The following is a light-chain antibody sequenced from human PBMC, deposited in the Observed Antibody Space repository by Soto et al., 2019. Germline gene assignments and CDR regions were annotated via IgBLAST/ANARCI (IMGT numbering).Light chain of an antibody. CDR3: SSYASTTRV. Sequence: QSALTQPASVSGSPGQSITISCTGTSSDVGAYNYVSWYQQHPGKAPKLMIYDVSNRPSGVSIRFSGSKSGNTASLTISGLQAEDEADYYCSSYASTTRVFGGGTKVTVL. CDR2: DVS. J-gene: IGLJ3*02. CDR1: SSDVGAYNY. V-gene: IGLV2-14*01.